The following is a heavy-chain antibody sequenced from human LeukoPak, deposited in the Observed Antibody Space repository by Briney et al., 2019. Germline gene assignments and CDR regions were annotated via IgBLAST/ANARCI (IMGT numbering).Heavy chain of an antibody. D-gene: IGHD6-6*01. CDR3: ARDPFRSSFDS. V-gene: IGHV4-4*07. Sequence: SETLSLTCTVSGGSINDFYWNWIRQPAGKGLEWVGRIYISGATNYNPSLKSRLTMSVDTSKTQSSLKLTSVTAADTAVYYCARDPFRSSFDSWGQGTLVTVSS. CDR1: GGSINDFY. CDR2: IYISGAT. J-gene: IGHJ4*02.